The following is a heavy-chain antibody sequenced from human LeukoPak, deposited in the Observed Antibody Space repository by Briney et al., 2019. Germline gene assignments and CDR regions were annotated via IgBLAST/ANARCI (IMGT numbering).Heavy chain of an antibody. V-gene: IGHV1-18*01. J-gene: IGHJ4*02. CDR2: IYGYNGNT. CDR3: ALGDILTGYWAEYCVY. D-gene: IGHD3-9*01. Sequence: GASVKVSCKTSGYTFTTYGLSWVRQAPGQGLEWMGWIYGYNGNTNYAPKFQDRVTMTTDTSTRTAYMELKNLRSDDTAVYYCALGDILTGYWAEYCVYWGQGTLVAVSS. CDR1: GYTFTTYG.